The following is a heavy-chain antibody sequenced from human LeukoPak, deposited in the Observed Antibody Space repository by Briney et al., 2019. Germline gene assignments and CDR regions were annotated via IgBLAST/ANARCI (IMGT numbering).Heavy chain of an antibody. Sequence: GGSLRLSCAASGFAFSSYAMSWVRQAPGKGLEWVSAISGSGGSTYYADSVKGRFTIFRDNSKNTLYLQMNSLRAEDTAVYYCAKDLLPDFYYYYGMDVWGQGTTVTVSS. V-gene: IGHV3-23*01. CDR1: GFAFSSYA. D-gene: IGHD1-26*01. J-gene: IGHJ6*02. CDR3: AKDLLPDFYYYYGMDV. CDR2: ISGSGGST.